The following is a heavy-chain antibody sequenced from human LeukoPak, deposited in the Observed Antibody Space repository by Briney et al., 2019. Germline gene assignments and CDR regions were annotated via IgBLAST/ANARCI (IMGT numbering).Heavy chain of an antibody. Sequence: GGSLRLSCAASGFTFSQYWMSWVRQAPGKGLEWVANIRQDGHENYYADSVKGRFTISRDNAKNSLYLQMNSLRAEDTAVYYCARGKSGYSSSYLFDYWGQGTLVTVSS. J-gene: IGHJ4*02. CDR2: IRQDGHEN. CDR3: ARGKSGYSSSYLFDY. CDR1: GFTFSQYW. V-gene: IGHV3-7*01. D-gene: IGHD6-13*01.